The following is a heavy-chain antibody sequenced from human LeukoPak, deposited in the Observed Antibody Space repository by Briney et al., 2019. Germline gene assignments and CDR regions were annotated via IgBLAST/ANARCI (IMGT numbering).Heavy chain of an antibody. CDR1: GFTFSSYC. V-gene: IGHV3-33*01. D-gene: IGHD5-24*01. CDR3: ARGDGYNDAEYLQH. CDR2: ICYDGSNK. Sequence: GGSLRLSCAASGFTFSSYCMHWVRQAPGKGLEWVAVICYDGSNKYYGDSVRRRFTISRNNSKKTLYQQMNSLRVEDTAVYYCARGDGYNDAEYLQHWGQGTLVTVS. J-gene: IGHJ1*01.